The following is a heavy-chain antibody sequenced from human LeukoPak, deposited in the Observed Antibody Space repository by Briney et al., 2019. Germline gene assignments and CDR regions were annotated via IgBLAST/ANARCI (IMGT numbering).Heavy chain of an antibody. D-gene: IGHD3-10*01. CDR1: GSTFSGFS. CDR2: IKQDGSEK. J-gene: IGHJ6*03. Sequence: GGSLRLSCAVSGSTFSGFSMSWVRQAPGKGLEWVANIKQDGSEKYYVDSVKGRFTISRDNAKNSLYLQMNSLRAEDTAVYYCARVSSKATVRGLITKKNYYYYYMDVWGKGTTVTISS. V-gene: IGHV3-7*01. CDR3: ARVSSKATVRGLITKKNYYYYYMDV.